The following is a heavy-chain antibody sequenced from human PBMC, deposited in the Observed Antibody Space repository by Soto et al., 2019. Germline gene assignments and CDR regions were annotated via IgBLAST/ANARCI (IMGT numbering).Heavy chain of an antibody. Sequence: EVQLVESGGGLVQPGGSLRLSCAASGFTFTSHWMHWVRQAPGKGLVWVSRINGDGSSRSYADSVKGRFTISRDTAKNTVHLQMNSLRVDDTGLYYCTRSDWGFDWGQGTLVTVSS. CDR1: GFTFTSHW. CDR2: INGDGSSR. V-gene: IGHV3-74*02. CDR3: TRSDWGFD. J-gene: IGHJ4*02. D-gene: IGHD2-21*02.